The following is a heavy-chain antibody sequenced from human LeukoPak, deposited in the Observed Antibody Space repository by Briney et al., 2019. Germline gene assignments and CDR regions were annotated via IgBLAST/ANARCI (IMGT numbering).Heavy chain of an antibody. CDR2: INPNSGGT. V-gene: IGHV1-2*02. J-gene: IGHJ6*02. Sequence: ASVKVSCKASGYTFTGYYMHWVRQAPGQGLEWMGWINPNSGGTNYAQKFQGRVTMTRDTSISTAYMELRSLRSDDTAVYYCASTVVTPYYYYGMDVWGQGTTVTVSS. D-gene: IGHD4-23*01. CDR1: GYTFTGYY. CDR3: ASTVVTPYYYYGMDV.